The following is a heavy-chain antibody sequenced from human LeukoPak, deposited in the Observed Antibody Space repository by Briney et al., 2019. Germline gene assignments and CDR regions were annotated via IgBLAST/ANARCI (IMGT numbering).Heavy chain of an antibody. V-gene: IGHV4-34*01. Sequence: SETLSLTCAVYGGAFSGYSWSWIRQPPGKGLEWFGEFDHSGITNYNPSLKSRVTVSVDTSKNQFSLNLNSVTAADTAVYYCARGRGNEYGDYDYWGHGTRVTVSS. CDR2: FDHSGIT. CDR1: GGAFSGYS. CDR3: ARGRGNEYGDYDY. D-gene: IGHD4-17*01. J-gene: IGHJ4*01.